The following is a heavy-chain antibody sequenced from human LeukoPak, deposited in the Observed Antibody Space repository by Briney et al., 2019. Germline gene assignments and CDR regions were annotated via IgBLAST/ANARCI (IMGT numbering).Heavy chain of an antibody. V-gene: IGHV3-23*01. CDR1: GFTFSSYA. J-gene: IGHJ4*02. Sequence: GGSLRLSCAASGFTFSSYAMGWVRQAPGNGLESLSVVSVTGGSTDYAHSVKGRFTISRDNSKNTLYLQMNSLRAEDTAVYYCAKEPNLSIATSGMYFDYWGQGTLVTVSS. CDR3: AKEPNLSIATSGMYFDY. D-gene: IGHD6-13*01. CDR2: VSVTGGST.